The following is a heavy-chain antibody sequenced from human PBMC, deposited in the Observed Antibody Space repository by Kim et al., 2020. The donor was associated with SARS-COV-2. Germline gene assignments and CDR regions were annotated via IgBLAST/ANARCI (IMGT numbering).Heavy chain of an antibody. D-gene: IGHD4-17*01. V-gene: IGHV4-39*07. CDR3: ARDEPYGDYFRYYYYGMDV. J-gene: IGHJ6*02. Sequence: SRVTISVDTSKNQFSLKLSSVTAADTAVYYCARDEPYGDYFRYYYYGMDVWGQGTTVTVSS.